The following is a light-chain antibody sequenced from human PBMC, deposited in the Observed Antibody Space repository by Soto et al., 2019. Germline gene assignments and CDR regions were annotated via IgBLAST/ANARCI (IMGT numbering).Light chain of an antibody. V-gene: IGKV1-12*01. CDR2: GAS. J-gene: IGKJ4*01. CDR1: QSVSNF. Sequence: TQSPATLSLSPGERATLTCRASQSVSNFLAWYQQKPGKAPKLLIYGASTLESGVPSRFSGRGSGTDFTLTISSLQPEDFATYFCQQADSFPLTFGGGTKVEIK. CDR3: QQADSFPLT.